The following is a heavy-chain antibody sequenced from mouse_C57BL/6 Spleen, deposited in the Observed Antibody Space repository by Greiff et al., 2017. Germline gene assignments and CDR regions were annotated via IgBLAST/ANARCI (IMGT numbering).Heavy chain of an antibody. Sequence: QVQLQQPGAELVKPGASVKMSCKASGYTFTSYWITWVKQRPGQGLEWIGDLYPGSGSTNYNEKFKSKATLTVDTSSSTAYMQLSSLTSEDSAVYYCARSITTVVYFDYWGQGTTLTVSS. V-gene: IGHV1-55*01. CDR3: ARSITTVVYFDY. CDR2: LYPGSGST. D-gene: IGHD1-1*01. J-gene: IGHJ2*01. CDR1: GYTFTSYW.